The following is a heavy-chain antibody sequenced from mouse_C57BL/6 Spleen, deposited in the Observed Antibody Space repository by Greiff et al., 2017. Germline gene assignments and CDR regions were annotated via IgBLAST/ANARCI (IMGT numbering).Heavy chain of an antibody. V-gene: IGHV1-69*01. CDR3: SRSSLSLYAMDY. J-gene: IGHJ4*01. Sequence: QVQLQQPGAELVMPGASVKLSCKASGYTFTSYWMHWVKQRPGQGLEWIGEIDPSDSYTNYNQKFKGKSTLTVDKSSSTAYMQLSSLTSEDSAVYYCSRSSLSLYAMDYWGQGTSVTVSS. CDR2: IDPSDSYT. CDR1: GYTFTSYW.